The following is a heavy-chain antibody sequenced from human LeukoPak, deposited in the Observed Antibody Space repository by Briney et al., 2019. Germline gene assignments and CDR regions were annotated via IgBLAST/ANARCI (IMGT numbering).Heavy chain of an antibody. Sequence: GGSLRLSCAASGFTFSSYSMGWVRQAPGKGLEWVSYISSSSGAMYYADSMKGRFTIYRDNDKNSLYLQMNNLRDTYMDVYYCRRGSGNSFYYWGQGALVTVPS. J-gene: IGHJ4*02. D-gene: IGHD3-10*01. V-gene: IGHV3-48*02. CDR2: ISSSSGAM. CDR1: GFTFSSYS. CDR3: RRGSGNSFYY.